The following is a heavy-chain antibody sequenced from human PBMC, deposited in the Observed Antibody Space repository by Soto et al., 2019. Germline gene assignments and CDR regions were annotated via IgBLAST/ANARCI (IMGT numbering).Heavy chain of an antibody. J-gene: IGHJ4*02. V-gene: IGHV4-39*01. D-gene: IGHD3-10*01. CDR3: ARHRHEDLLWFGEFRFAFDY. CDR2: IYYSGST. CDR1: GGSISSSSYY. Sequence: PSETLSLTCTVSGGSISSSSYYWGWIRQPPGKGLEWIGSIYYSGSTYYNPSLKSRVTISVDTSKNQFSLKLSSVTAADTAVYYCARHRHEDLLWFGEFRFAFDYWGQGTLVTVSS.